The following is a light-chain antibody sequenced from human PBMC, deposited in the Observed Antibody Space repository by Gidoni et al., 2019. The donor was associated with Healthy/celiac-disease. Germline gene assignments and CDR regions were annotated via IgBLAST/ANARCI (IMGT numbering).Light chain of an antibody. J-gene: IGKJ1*01. CDR1: QSISSW. CDR3: QQYNSYSRT. Sequence: DIQMTQSPPTLSASVGDRVTITCRASQSISSWLAWYQQKPGKAPKLLNYKASSLESGVPSRFSGSGSGTEFTLTISSLQPDDFATYYCQQYNSYSRTFGQGTKVEIK. CDR2: KAS. V-gene: IGKV1-5*03.